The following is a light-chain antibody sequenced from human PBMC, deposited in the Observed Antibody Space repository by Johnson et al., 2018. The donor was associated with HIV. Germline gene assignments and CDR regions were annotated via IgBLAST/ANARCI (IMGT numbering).Light chain of an antibody. CDR3: GKWDSSLSAYV. CDR1: SSNIGNNY. J-gene: IGLJ1*01. CDR2: DHN. Sequence: HSVLTQPPSVSAAPGQKVTISCSGSSSNIGNNYVSWYQQLPGTAPKLLIYDHNKRPSGIPDRFSGSKSGTSSTLGITGLQTGAEADYYCGKWDSSLSAYVFGTGTKVTVL. V-gene: IGLV1-51*01.